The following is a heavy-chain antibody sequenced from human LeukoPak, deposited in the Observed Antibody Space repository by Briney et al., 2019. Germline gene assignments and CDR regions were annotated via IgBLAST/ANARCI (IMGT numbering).Heavy chain of an antibody. Sequence: PSQTLSLTCTVSGGSISSGDYYWSWIRQPPGKGLERLGYIYYSGSTYYNPSLKSRVTISVDTSKNQFSLKLSSVTAADTAVYYCARGAYYYENDAFDIWGQGTMVTVSS. CDR1: GGSISSGDYY. D-gene: IGHD3-22*01. V-gene: IGHV4-30-4*01. CDR3: ARGAYYYENDAFDI. CDR2: IYYSGST. J-gene: IGHJ3*02.